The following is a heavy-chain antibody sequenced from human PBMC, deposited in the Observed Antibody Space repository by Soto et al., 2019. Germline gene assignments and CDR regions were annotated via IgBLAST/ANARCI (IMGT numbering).Heavy chain of an antibody. D-gene: IGHD2-21*02. J-gene: IGHJ6*02. CDR1: GFTFNSYS. CDR2: ISSSSSYI. V-gene: IGHV3-21*01. Sequence: GGSLRLSCAASGFTFNSYSMNWVRQAPGKGLEWVSSISSSSSYIYYADSVKGRFTISRDNAKNSLYLQMNSLRAEDTAVYYCARDIPYCGGDCYSGYYYYGMDVWGQGTTVTVSS. CDR3: ARDIPYCGGDCYSGYYYYGMDV.